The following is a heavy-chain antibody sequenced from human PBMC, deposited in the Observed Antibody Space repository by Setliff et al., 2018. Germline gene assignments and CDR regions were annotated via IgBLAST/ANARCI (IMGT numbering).Heavy chain of an antibody. J-gene: IGHJ4*02. CDR1: GYTFTGYY. D-gene: IGHD6-6*01. CDR2: INPNSGGT. CDR3: ARDGTSLPSIAAHAGY. V-gene: IGHV1-2*06. Sequence: ASVKVSCKASGYTFTGYYMHWVRQAPGQGLEWMGRINPNSGGTNYAQKFQGRVTMTRDTSISTAYMELSRLRSDDTAVYYCARDGTSLPSIAAHAGYWGQGTLVTVSS.